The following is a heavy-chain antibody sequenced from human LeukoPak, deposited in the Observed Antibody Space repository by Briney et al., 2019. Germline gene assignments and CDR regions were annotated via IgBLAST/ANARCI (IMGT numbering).Heavy chain of an antibody. CDR3: ARGMGIAVAGYFDY. V-gene: IGHV3-7*04. D-gene: IGHD6-19*01. CDR1: GFTFSSYW. J-gene: IGHJ4*02. CDR2: TKQDGSEK. Sequence: PGGSRRLSCAASGFTFSSYWMSWVRQAPGKGLEWLANTKQDGSEKYYLDSVKGRFTISRDNTKNSLYLQMSSMRSEDTAVYYCARGMGIAVAGYFDYWGQGTLVTVSS.